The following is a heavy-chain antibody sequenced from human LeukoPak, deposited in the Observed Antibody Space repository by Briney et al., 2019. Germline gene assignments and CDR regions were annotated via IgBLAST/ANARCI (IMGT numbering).Heavy chain of an antibody. CDR3: ARLLLATGPDY. Sequence: GESLKISCKASGYRFTTYCIGWVRQMPGKGLEWMGFIYPGDSETRYSPSFQSQVTISTGKSITTAFLQWSSLKASHTAMYHCARLLLATGPDYWGQGTLVTVSS. J-gene: IGHJ4*02. CDR2: IYPGDSET. D-gene: IGHD1-1*01. V-gene: IGHV5-51*01. CDR1: GYRFTTYC.